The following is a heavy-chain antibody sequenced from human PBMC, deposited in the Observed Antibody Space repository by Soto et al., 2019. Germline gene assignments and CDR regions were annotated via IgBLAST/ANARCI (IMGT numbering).Heavy chain of an antibody. V-gene: IGHV3-30-3*01. CDR2: ISYDGSNK. Sequence: QVQLVESGGGVVQPGRSLRLSCAASGFTFSSYAMHWVRQAPGKGLEWVAVISYDGSNKYYADSVKGRFTISRDNSKNTLYLQMNSLRAEDTAVYYCARDPRMYYYDSHPGWFDPWGQGTLVTVSS. J-gene: IGHJ5*02. D-gene: IGHD3-22*01. CDR3: ARDPRMYYYDSHPGWFDP. CDR1: GFTFSSYA.